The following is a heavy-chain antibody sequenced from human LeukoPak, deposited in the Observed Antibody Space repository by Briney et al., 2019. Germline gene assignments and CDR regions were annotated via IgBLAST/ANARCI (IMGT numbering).Heavy chain of an antibody. CDR1: GYSISSGYY. V-gene: IGHV4-38-2*01. D-gene: IGHD3-3*01. Sequence: SETLSLTCAVSGYSISSGYYWGWIRQPPGKGLEWIGSIYHSGSTYYNPSLKRRVTISVDTSKNQFSLKLSSVTAADTAVYYCARRYYDFWSGYYPAAFDIWGQGTMVTVSS. J-gene: IGHJ3*02. CDR2: IYHSGST. CDR3: ARRYYDFWSGYYPAAFDI.